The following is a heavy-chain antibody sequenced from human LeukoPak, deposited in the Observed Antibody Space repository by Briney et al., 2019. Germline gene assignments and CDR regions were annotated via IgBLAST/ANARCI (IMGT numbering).Heavy chain of an antibody. Sequence: SETLSLTCAVYGASFSGYYWSWIRQPPGKGLEWIGEINHSGSISYNPSLKSRVTISVDTSKNQFSLKLSSVTAADTAVYYCARVRRVFKRNLGRSTEYYSYYNMDVWGKGTTVTVSS. CDR2: INHSGSI. CDR3: ARVRRVFKRNLGRSTEYYSYYNMDV. D-gene: IGHD1-14*01. V-gene: IGHV4-34*01. CDR1: GASFSGYY. J-gene: IGHJ6*03.